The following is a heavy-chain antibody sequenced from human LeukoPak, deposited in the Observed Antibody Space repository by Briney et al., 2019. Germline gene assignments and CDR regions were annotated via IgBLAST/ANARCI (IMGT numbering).Heavy chain of an antibody. CDR2: ISSSSSYI. D-gene: IGHD3-22*01. V-gene: IGHV3-21*01. Sequence: GGSLRLSCAASGFTFSSYSMNWVRQAPGKGLEWVSSISSSSSYIYYADSVKGRFTISRDNAKNSLYLQMNSLRAEDTAVYYCARDKGDSSGYYPDYWGQGTLVTASS. J-gene: IGHJ4*02. CDR3: ARDKGDSSGYYPDY. CDR1: GFTFSSYS.